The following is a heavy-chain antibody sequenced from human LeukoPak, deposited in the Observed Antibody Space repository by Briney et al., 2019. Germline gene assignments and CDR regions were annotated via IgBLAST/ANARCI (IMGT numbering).Heavy chain of an antibody. J-gene: IGHJ4*02. D-gene: IGHD3-10*01. V-gene: IGHV1-18*01. CDR2: ISAYNGNT. CDR1: GYTFTSYG. CDR3: ARDVTMVRGVIIPPLGY. Sequence: ASVKVSCKASGYTFTSYGISWVRQAPGQGLEWMGWISAYNGNTNYAQKLQGRVTMTTDTPTSTAYMELRSLRSDDTAVYYCARDVTMVRGVIIPPLGYWGQGTLVTVSS.